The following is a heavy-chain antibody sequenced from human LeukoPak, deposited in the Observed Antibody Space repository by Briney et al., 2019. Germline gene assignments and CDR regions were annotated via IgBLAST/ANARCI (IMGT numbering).Heavy chain of an antibody. D-gene: IGHD2-2*01. CDR1: GFTFDDYG. CDR2: INRNGGST. CDR3: ARSGTFRLVVPAADAFDI. J-gene: IGHJ3*02. Sequence: PGGSLRLSCAASGFTFDDYGMSWVRQAPGKGLEWVSGINRNGGSTGYADSVKGRFTISRDNAKNSLYLQMNSLRAEDTALYHCARSGTFRLVVPAADAFDIWGQGTMVTVSS. V-gene: IGHV3-20*01.